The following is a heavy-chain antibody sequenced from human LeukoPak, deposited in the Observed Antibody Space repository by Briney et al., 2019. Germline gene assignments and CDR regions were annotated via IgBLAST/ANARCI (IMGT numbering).Heavy chain of an antibody. CDR3: ARLAVVAAFDI. CDR2: IYYSGST. V-gene: IGHV4-39*01. J-gene: IGHJ3*02. Sequence: SETLSLTCTVSGGSISSSSYYWGWIRQPPGKGLEWIGSIYYSGSTYYNPSLKSRVTISVDTSKNQFSLKLSSVNAADTAVYYCARLAVVAAFDIWRQGTMVTVSS. CDR1: GGSISSSSYY. D-gene: IGHD2-2*01.